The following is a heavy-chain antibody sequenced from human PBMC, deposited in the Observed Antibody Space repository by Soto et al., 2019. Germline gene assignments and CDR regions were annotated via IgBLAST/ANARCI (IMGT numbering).Heavy chain of an antibody. CDR1: AGTFTNSI. Sequence: QVHLVQSGPELKKPGSSVKVSCRASAGTFTNSIISWVRQARGHGLECLGVIMPVSGAAIYAQIFKGRITITAAEFMSTVYMELSSLISDVTAVYSSASEQWSHLSSFEHYNGMDVWGKGTPITVSS. D-gene: IGHD2-8*01. CDR2: IMPVSGAA. V-gene: IGHV1-69*01. CDR3: ASEQWSHLSSFEHYNGMDV. J-gene: IGHJ6*04.